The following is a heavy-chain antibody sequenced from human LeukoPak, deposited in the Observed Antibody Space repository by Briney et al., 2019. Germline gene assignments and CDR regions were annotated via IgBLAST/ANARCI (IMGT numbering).Heavy chain of an antibody. Sequence: GGSLRLSCAASGFTFNDYWMSWVRQAPGKGLEWVATINQDGSEKYYVDSVKGRFTISRDNAKKSLYLQMNSLRAEDTAVYYCARDFWSAYSSDAFDIWGQGTMVTVSS. D-gene: IGHD3-3*01. V-gene: IGHV3-7*01. CDR2: INQDGSEK. CDR1: GFTFNDYW. J-gene: IGHJ3*02. CDR3: ARDFWSAYSSDAFDI.